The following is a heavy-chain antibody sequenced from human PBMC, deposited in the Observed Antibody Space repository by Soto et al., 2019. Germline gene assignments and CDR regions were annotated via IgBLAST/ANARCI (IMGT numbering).Heavy chain of an antibody. CDR1: GGSFSGYY. CDR3: ARGRGVLRFLEWLSEGPYFDY. J-gene: IGHJ4*02. D-gene: IGHD3-3*01. V-gene: IGHV4-34*01. Sequence: LSLTCAVYGGSFSGYYWSWIRQPPGKGLEWIGEINHGGSTNYNPSLKSRVTMSVDTSKNQFSLKLSSVTAADTAVYYCARGRGVLRFLEWLSEGPYFDYWGQGTLVTVSS. CDR2: INHGGST.